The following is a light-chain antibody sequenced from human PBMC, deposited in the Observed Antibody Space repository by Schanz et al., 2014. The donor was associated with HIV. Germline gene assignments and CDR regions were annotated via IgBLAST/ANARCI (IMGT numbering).Light chain of an antibody. Sequence: PGERATLSCRASQSVSRNFLAWYQHKPGQAPRLLIYGASNRATGIPDRFGGSGSGTEFTLTISSLQSEDFAVYYCQQYGSPPYTFGQGTKLEIK. CDR3: QQYGSPPYT. CDR1: QSVSRNF. J-gene: IGKJ2*01. CDR2: GAS. V-gene: IGKV3-20*01.